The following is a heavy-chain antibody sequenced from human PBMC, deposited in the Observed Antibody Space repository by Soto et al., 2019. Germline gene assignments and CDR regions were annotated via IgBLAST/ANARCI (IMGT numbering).Heavy chain of an antibody. CDR3: ARHRPRMGYCSSTSCYGWFDP. CDR2: IYYSGST. Sequence: PSETLYLTCTVSGGSISSYYWSWIRQPPGKGLEWIGYIYYSGSTNYNPSLKSRVTISVDTSKNQFSLKLSSVTAADTAVYYCARHRPRMGYCSSTSCYGWFDPWVQGTLVT. D-gene: IGHD2-2*01. V-gene: IGHV4-59*08. CDR1: GGSISSYY. J-gene: IGHJ5*02.